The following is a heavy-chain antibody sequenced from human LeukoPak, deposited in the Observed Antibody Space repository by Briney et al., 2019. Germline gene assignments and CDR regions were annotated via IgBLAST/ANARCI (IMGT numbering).Heavy chain of an antibody. CDR2: IKQDGSER. D-gene: IGHD6-13*01. Sequence: GGSLRLSCAASGFTFSTYWMTWVRQAPGKGLEWVANIKQDGSERYYVDSVKGRFTIPRDNAKNSLHLQMNSLRVEDTAVYYCARERSSWYAFDMWGQGTMVTVSS. J-gene: IGHJ3*02. CDR3: ARERSSWYAFDM. V-gene: IGHV3-7*01. CDR1: GFTFSTYW.